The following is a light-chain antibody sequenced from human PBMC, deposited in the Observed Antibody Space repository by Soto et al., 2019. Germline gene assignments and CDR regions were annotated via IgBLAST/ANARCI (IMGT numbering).Light chain of an antibody. CDR2: EAT. CDR3: CSFAGSNSWV. CDR1: SSDVGTYDL. J-gene: IGLJ3*02. V-gene: IGLV2-23*01. Sequence: QSALTQPASVSGSPGQSITISCTGSSSDVGTYDLVSWYQHHPGAAPKLMIYEATRRPSGISNRSSGSKSGNTAYLTISGLQAEGEADYYCCSFAGSNSWVFGGGTKLTVL.